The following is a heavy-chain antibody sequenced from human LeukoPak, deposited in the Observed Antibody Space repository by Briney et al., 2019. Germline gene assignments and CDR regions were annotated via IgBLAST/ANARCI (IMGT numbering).Heavy chain of an antibody. CDR1: GGSISSSSYY. CDR3: ARRLYYYDSSGSVWFDP. J-gene: IGHJ5*02. D-gene: IGHD3-22*01. Sequence: SETLSLTCTVSGGSISSSSYYWGWIRQPPGKGLDWIGIINYRGNTYYNPSLKSRVTISVDTSKNQFSLKLSSVTAADTAVYYCARRLYYYDSSGSVWFDPWGQGTLVTVSS. CDR2: INYRGNT. V-gene: IGHV4-39*01.